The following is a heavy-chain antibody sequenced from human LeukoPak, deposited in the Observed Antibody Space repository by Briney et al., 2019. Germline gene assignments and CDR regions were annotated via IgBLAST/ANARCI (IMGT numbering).Heavy chain of an antibody. Sequence: GGSLRLACAPSGFTFSSYWMYWVRQAPVKALVWVSRINSDGSSTSYTDSVKGRFTISRDNAKNTLYLQMNSLRAEDTAVYYCARSPAYCSGGSCSHGYYYMDVWGKGTTVTISS. V-gene: IGHV3-74*01. CDR2: INSDGSST. CDR3: ARSPAYCSGGSCSHGYYYMDV. J-gene: IGHJ6*03. D-gene: IGHD2-15*01. CDR1: GFTFSSYW.